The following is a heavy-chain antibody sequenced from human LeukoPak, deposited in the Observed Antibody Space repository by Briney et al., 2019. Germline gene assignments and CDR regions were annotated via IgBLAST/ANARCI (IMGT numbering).Heavy chain of an antibody. Sequence: GGSLRLSCAASGFSYSAYWMTWVRQAPGTGLEWVANINPAGSETYYVDPVKGRFSISRDNAKNLVYLQMSSLRAEDTAVYHCARFGYVAAVDVWGQGTPVTVSS. CDR3: ARFGYVAAVDV. CDR2: INPAGSET. J-gene: IGHJ4*02. D-gene: IGHD2-15*01. V-gene: IGHV3-7*01. CDR1: GFSYSAYW.